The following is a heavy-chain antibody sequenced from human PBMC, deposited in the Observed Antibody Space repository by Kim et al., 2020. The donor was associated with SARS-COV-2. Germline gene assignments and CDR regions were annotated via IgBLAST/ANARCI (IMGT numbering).Heavy chain of an antibody. Sequence: GGSLRLSCAASGFTFSNSPMSWVRQAPGKGLEWVSTIDGSGATTYYPGSVKGRFTSSRDNSKNTLYLQMNNLRAEDTAVYFCAKSGQLDYWGQGTLVTVSS. CDR3: AKSGQLDY. CDR1: GFTFSNSP. D-gene: IGHD5-12*01. CDR2: IDGSGATT. J-gene: IGHJ4*02. V-gene: IGHV3-23*01.